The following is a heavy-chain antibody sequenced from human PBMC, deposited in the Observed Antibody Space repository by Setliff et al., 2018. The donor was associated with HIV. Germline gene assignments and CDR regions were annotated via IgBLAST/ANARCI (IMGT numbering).Heavy chain of an antibody. D-gene: IGHD3-3*01. Sequence: PGESLKISCKGSGYSFTSHWIAWVRQMPGQGLEWMGIIYPSDSAPAYSPSFQGQITISADKSISTAYLQWSSLKASDTAIYYCARSHFITLFGVIYYPGYFDLWGRGTQVTV. CDR2: IYPSDSAP. J-gene: IGHJ2*01. V-gene: IGHV5-51*01. CDR3: ARSHFITLFGVIYYPGYFDL. CDR1: GYSFTSHW.